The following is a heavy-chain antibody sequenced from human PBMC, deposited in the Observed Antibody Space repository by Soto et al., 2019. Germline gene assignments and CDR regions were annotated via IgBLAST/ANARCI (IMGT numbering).Heavy chain of an antibody. J-gene: IGHJ4*02. CDR1: GFTFTSSA. D-gene: IGHD3-9*01. CDR3: AADLNYDILTGYYSWPSFDY. CDR2: IVVGSGNT. V-gene: IGHV1-58*02. Sequence: SVKVSCKASGFTFTSSAMQWVRQARGQRLEWIGWIVVGSGNTNYAQKFQERVTITRDMSTSTAYMELSSLGSEDTAVYYCAADLNYDILTGYYSWPSFDYWGQGTLVTVSS.